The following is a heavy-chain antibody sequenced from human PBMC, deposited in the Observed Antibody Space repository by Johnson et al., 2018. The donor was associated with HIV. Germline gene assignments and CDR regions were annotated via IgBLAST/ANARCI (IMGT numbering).Heavy chain of an antibody. J-gene: IGHJ3*02. V-gene: IGHV3-30*04. CDR3: AEGGPHGGGDCDAFVI. D-gene: IGHD2-21*01. CDR1: GFTFSSYA. CDR2: ISYDGSNK. Sequence: QVQLVESGGGVVQPGRSLRLSCAASGFTFSSYAMHWVRQAPGKGLEWVAVISYDGSNKYYADSVKGRFTISRDNSKNTLYLQMNSLRADDTAVYYCAEGGPHGGGDCDAFVIWGQGTMVTVSS.